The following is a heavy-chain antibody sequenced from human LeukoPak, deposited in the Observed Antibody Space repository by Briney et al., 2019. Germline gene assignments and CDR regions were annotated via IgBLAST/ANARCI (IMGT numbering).Heavy chain of an antibody. Sequence: GSLRLSCAASGFSFSTYSMNWVRQAPGKGLEWVSSISRNSRYIYYADSMRGRFTISRDNAKNSLYLQMNSLKPEDTAVYYCARGRFGELLSSNHYWGQGTLVTVSS. D-gene: IGHD3-10*01. CDR3: ARGRFGELLSSNHY. V-gene: IGHV3-21*06. CDR1: GFSFSTYS. CDR2: ISRNSRYI. J-gene: IGHJ4*02.